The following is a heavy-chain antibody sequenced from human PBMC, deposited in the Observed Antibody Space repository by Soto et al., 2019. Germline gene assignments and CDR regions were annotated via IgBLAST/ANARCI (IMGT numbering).Heavy chain of an antibody. CDR1: GYTFTSYD. CDR2: MNPNSGNT. V-gene: IGHV1-8*01. Sequence: ASVKVSCKXSGYTFTSYDINWVRQATGQGLEWMGWMNPNSGNTGYAQKFQGRVTMTRNTSISTAYMELSSLRSEDTAVYYCAREGWPLLQTGMDVWGQGTTVTVSS. CDR3: AREGWPLLQTGMDV. D-gene: IGHD2-15*01. J-gene: IGHJ6*02.